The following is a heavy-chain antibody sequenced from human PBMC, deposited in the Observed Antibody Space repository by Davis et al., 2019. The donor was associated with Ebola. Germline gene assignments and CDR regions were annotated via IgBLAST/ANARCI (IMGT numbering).Heavy chain of an antibody. CDR2: IYYSGST. CDR3: ARDSTWTQGFWFDP. CDR1: GGSISSGDYY. V-gene: IGHV4-30-4*01. J-gene: IGHJ5*02. Sequence: SETLSLTCTVSGGSISSGDYYWSWIRQPPGKGLEWIGYIYYSGSTYYNPSLKSRVTISVDTSKNQFSLKLSSVTAADTAVYYCARDSTWTQGFWFDPWGQGTLVTVSS. D-gene: IGHD5-18*01.